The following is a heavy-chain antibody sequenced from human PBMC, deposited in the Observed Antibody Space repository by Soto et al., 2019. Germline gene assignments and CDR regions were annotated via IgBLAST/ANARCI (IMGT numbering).Heavy chain of an antibody. CDR2: IYYSGST. Sequence: QLQLQESGPGLVKPSETLSLTCTVSGGSISSSSYYWGWIRQPPGKGLEWIGSIYYSGSTYYNPSLQRRVSISVDTSKSQFSLKLSTVTAAGTAVYYCARHTPAISISDHWGQGTLVTVSS. V-gene: IGHV4-39*01. CDR3: ARHTPAISISDH. J-gene: IGHJ4*02. D-gene: IGHD2-15*01. CDR1: GGSISSSSYY.